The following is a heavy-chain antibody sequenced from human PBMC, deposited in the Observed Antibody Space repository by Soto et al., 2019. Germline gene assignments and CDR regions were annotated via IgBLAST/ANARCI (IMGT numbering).Heavy chain of an antibody. CDR3: ATLTYCSSASCPNYYYVMDV. Sequence: EVQLVESGGGLVMPGGSLRLSCAASGFTFTTYSLTWVRQAPGKGLEWVASIGSSSNYIYYADSVKGRFTISRDNAKNSLFLQMNSLRAEDTAVYYCATLTYCSSASCPNYYYVMDVWGQETTVTVSS. CDR2: IGSSSNYI. J-gene: IGHJ6*02. V-gene: IGHV3-21*02. CDR1: GFTFTTYS. D-gene: IGHD2-2*01.